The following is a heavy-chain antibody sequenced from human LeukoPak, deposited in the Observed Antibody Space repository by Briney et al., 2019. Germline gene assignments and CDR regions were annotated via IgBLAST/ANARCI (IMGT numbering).Heavy chain of an antibody. V-gene: IGHV7-4-1*02. CDR3: ARDLRKHSGYDYVGYYYGMDV. J-gene: IGHJ6*02. CDR2: INTNTGNP. Sequence: ASVKVPCKASGYTFTSYYMHWVRQAPGQGLEWMGWINTNTGNPTYAQGFTGRFVFSLDTSVSTAYLQISSLKAEDTAVYYCARDLRKHSGYDYVGYYYGMDVWGQGTTVTVSS. CDR1: GYTFTSYY. D-gene: IGHD5-12*01.